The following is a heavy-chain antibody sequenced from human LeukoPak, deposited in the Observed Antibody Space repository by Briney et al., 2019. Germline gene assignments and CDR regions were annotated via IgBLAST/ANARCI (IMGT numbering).Heavy chain of an antibody. CDR1: GFTFNTYT. CDR2: ISSGTSYI. Sequence: GGSLRLSCAASGFTFNTYTMNWVRQAPGKGLEWVSSISSGTSYIYYADSVKGRFTISRDNAKNSLYLQMNSLRAEDTAVYYCARAGNSSSSAFDIWGQGTMVTVSS. J-gene: IGHJ3*02. D-gene: IGHD6-6*01. CDR3: ARAGNSSSSAFDI. V-gene: IGHV3-21*01.